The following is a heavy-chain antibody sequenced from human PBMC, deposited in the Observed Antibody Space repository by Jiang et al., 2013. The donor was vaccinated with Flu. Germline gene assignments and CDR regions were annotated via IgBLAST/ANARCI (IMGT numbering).Heavy chain of an antibody. J-gene: IGHJ4*02. CDR1: GGSFSGYY. V-gene: IGHV4-34*01. CDR2: SIIVEAP. CDR3: ARGPTYYDYVWGSYRPFDY. Sequence: LLKPSETLSLTCAVYGGSFSGYYWSWIRQPPGKGWSGLGKSIIVEAPTTNPSLKSRVTISVDTSKNQFSLKLSSVTAADTAVYYCARGPTYYDYVWGSYRPFDYWGQGTLVTVSS. D-gene: IGHD3-16*02.